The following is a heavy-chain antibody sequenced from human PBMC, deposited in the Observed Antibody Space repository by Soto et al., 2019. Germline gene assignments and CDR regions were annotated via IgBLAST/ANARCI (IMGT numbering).Heavy chain of an antibody. V-gene: IGHV3-21*01. CDR2: ISSSSTYI. J-gene: IGHJ5*02. CDR1: GFTFSSYS. D-gene: IGHD2-2*01. Sequence: GGSLRLSCAASGFTFSSYSMNWVRQAPGKGLEWVSFISSSSTYIYYADSMKGRFTISRDNAKNSLYLQMNSLRAEDTAVYYCARVTCSSTSCAYNWFDPWGQGTLVTSPQ. CDR3: ARVTCSSTSCAYNWFDP.